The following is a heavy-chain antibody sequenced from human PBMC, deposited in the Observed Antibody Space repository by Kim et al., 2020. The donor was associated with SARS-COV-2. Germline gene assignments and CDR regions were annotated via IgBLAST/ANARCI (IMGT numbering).Heavy chain of an antibody. CDR2: ISAYNGNT. D-gene: IGHD3-3*01. CDR3: AGEGLRFLVWFPWGGYYYGMDV. CDR1: GYTFTSYG. Sequence: ASVKVSCKASGYTFTSYGISWVRQAPGQGLEWMGWISAYNGNTNYAQKLQGRVTMTTDTSTSTAYMELRSLRSDDTAVYYCAGEGLRFLVWFPWGGYYYGMDVWGQGTTVTVSS. V-gene: IGHV1-18*01. J-gene: IGHJ6*02.